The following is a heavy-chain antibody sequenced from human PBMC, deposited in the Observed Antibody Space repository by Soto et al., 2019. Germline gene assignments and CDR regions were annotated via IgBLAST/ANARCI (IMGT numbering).Heavy chain of an antibody. CDR1: GYTFTSYG. CDR3: ARDWVSGCYAMDV. CDR2: ISAYNGNA. V-gene: IGHV1-18*01. J-gene: IGHJ6*02. D-gene: IGHD6-19*01. Sequence: GASVKVSCKASGYTFTSYGISWVRQAPGQGLEWMGWISAYNGNANYAQKLQGRVTMTTDTSTSTDYMELGSRRSDDTAVYYCARDWVSGCYAMDVWGQGTTVTVSS.